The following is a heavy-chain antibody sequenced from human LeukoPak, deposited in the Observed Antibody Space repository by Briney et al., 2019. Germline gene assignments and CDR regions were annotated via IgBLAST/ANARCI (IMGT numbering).Heavy chain of an antibody. V-gene: IGHV4-39*01. CDR1: GNSIRSSSYY. Sequence: SETLSLTCTVSGNSIRSSSYYWGWIRQPPGKGLEGIGYIYYSGSTYYSSSLKSRVTISVDTSRNQFSLKLNSVTAADTAVYYCARALHGYYGSGSYYNWGQGTLVTVSS. D-gene: IGHD3-10*01. J-gene: IGHJ4*02. CDR3: ARALHGYYGSGSYYN. CDR2: IYYSGST.